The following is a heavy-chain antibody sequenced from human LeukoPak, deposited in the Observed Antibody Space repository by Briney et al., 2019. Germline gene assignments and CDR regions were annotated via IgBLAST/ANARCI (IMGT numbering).Heavy chain of an antibody. CDR2: IYHSGST. CDR1: GGSISSGGYS. J-gene: IGHJ6*02. Sequence: SETLSLTCAVSGGSISSGGYSWSWIRQPPGKGLEWIGYIYHSGSTYYNPSLKSRVTISVDRSKNQFSLKLSSVTAADTAVYYCARDRTTTMGYYYGMDVWCQGTTVTVSS. CDR3: ARDRTTTMGYYYGMDV. V-gene: IGHV4-30-2*01. D-gene: IGHD3-10*01.